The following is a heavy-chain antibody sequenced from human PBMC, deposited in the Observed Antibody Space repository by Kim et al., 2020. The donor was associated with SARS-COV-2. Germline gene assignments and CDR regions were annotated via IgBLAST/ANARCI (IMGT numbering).Heavy chain of an antibody. D-gene: IGHD3-9*01. CDR1: GFTFGDYA. Sequence: GGSLRLSCTASGFTFGDYAMSWFRQAPGKGLEWVGFIRSKAYGGTTEYAASVKGRFTISRDDSKSIAYLQMNSLKTEDTAVYYCTRDPLRRRYFDWLLFYWGQGTLVTVSS. CDR3: TRDPLRRRYFDWLLFY. CDR2: IRSKAYGGTT. J-gene: IGHJ4*02. V-gene: IGHV3-49*03.